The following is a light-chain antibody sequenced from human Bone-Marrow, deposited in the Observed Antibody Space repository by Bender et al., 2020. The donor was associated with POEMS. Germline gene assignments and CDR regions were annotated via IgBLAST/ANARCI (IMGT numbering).Light chain of an antibody. V-gene: IGLV2-23*02. J-gene: IGLJ3*02. Sequence: QSALTQPASVSGSPGQSITISCTGTFLDIGGYDSVAWYQHHPGKAPKLMIYEVSKRPSGVSNRFSGSKSGNTASLTISGLQAEDEADYYCCSYAGSSTWVFGGGTKLTVL. CDR1: FLDIGGYDS. CDR3: CSYAGSSTWV. CDR2: EVS.